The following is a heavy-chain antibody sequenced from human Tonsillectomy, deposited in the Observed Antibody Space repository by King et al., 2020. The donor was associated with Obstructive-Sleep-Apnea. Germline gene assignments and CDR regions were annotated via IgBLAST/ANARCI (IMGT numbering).Heavy chain of an antibody. CDR1: GFTFNSYW. CDR3: ASAYPWVTTRQIDY. CDR2: INSDGSST. V-gene: IGHV3-74*01. D-gene: IGHD4-17*01. Sequence: VQLVESGGGLVQPGGSLRLSCAASGFTFNSYWMEWVRQAPGKGLVWVSRINSDGSSTSYADSVKGRFTISRDNAKNTLYLQMNSLRAEDTAVYYCASAYPWVTTRQIDYWGQGTLVTVSS. J-gene: IGHJ4*02.